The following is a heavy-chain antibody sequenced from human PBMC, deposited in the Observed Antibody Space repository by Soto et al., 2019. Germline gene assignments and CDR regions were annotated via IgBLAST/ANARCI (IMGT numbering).Heavy chain of an antibody. CDR3: AREIYDSSGYYAPFDY. CDR2: ISGSGAYT. J-gene: IGHJ4*02. CDR1: GFTFRSYA. Sequence: PGGSLRLSCAASGFTFRSYAMIWVRQAPGKGLEWVSAISGSGAYTYYANYVKGRFTISRDNSKNTLYLQLNSLRAEDTAVYYCAREIYDSSGYYAPFDYWGQGTLVTVSS. D-gene: IGHD3-22*01. V-gene: IGHV3-23*01.